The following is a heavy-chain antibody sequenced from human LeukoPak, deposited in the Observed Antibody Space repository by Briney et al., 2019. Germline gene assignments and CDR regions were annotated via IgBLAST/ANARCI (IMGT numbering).Heavy chain of an antibody. CDR2: ISGSGGST. J-gene: IGHJ4*02. V-gene: IGHV3-23*01. D-gene: IGHD6-19*01. CDR1: GFTFSSYA. CDR3: ARDRWLVMYYFDY. Sequence: QPGGSLRLSCAASGFTFSSYAMSWVRQAPGKGLEWVSAISGSGGSTYYADSVKGRFTISRDNSKNTLYLQMNSLRAEDTAVYYCARDRWLVMYYFDYWGQGTLVTVSS.